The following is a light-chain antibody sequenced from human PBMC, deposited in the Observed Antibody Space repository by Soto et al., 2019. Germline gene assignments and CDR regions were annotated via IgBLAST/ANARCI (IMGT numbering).Light chain of an antibody. J-gene: IGKJ4*01. CDR3: QQYYSSPLT. CDR2: WAS. V-gene: IGKV4-1*01. Sequence: ILMTQSPDSLAVSLGDRATINCRSSQCDLYRSDNKNHLAWSQQKPGQPPKLLIYWASTRESGVPDRFSGSGSGTDFTLTISSLQAEDVAAYYCQQYYSSPLTFGGGTKVDI. CDR1: QCDLYRSDNKNH.